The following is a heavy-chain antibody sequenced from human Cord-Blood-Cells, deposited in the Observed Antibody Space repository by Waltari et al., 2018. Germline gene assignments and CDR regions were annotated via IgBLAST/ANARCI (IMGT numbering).Heavy chain of an antibody. CDR1: GYTFTSYD. V-gene: IGHV1-8*03. CDR2: MNPNSGNT. J-gene: IGHJ4*02. Sequence: QVQLVQSGAEVKKPGAAVKVPCKASGYTFTSYDITWVRQATGQGLEWMGWMNPNSGNTGYAQKFQGRVTITRNTSISTAYMELSSLRSEDTAVYYCARRYYYGSGSYYNFDYWGQGTLVTVSS. D-gene: IGHD3-10*01. CDR3: ARRYYYGSGSYYNFDY.